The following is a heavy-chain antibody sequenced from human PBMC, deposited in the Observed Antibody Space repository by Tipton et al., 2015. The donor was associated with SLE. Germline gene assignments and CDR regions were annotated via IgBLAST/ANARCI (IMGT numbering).Heavy chain of an antibody. CDR2: IYSSGSP. Sequence: TLSLTCTVSGGSISTNTYFWGWIRQPPGKGLEWIGSIYSSGSPYYNASLKSRVTISVDRSKNQFSLRLSSVTAADTAVYYCAREGGVGRPEIGIDYWGQGALVTVSS. CDR3: AREGGVGRPEIGIDY. J-gene: IGHJ4*02. D-gene: IGHD6-6*01. CDR1: GGSISTNTYF. V-gene: IGHV4-39*02.